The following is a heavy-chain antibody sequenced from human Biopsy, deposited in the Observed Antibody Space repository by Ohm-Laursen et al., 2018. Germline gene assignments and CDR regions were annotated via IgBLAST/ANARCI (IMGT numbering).Heavy chain of an antibody. CDR1: CGSISSDY. D-gene: IGHD2/OR15-2a*01. CDR3: ARATNSTGWPYYYFYGMDV. V-gene: IGHV4-59*01. Sequence: TPSLTCTFSCGSISSDYLSWIRQTPRKGLEWIGDIYYRGGTNYNPSPKSRVTISVDTSKNQFSLRLNSVTAADTAVYYCARATNSTGWPYYYFYGMDVWGQGTTVTVSS. J-gene: IGHJ6*02. CDR2: IYYRGGT.